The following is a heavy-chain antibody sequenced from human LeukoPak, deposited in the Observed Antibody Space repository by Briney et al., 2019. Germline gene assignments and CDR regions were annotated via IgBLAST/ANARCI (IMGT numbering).Heavy chain of an antibody. CDR1: GFTFSSDA. J-gene: IGHJ4*02. V-gene: IGHV3-64*01. CDR3: ARGGYGEGTDY. Sequence: GGSLRLSCAASGFTFSSDATNWVRQAPGKGLEYVSAISSNGGSTYYANSVKGRFTISRDNSKNTLYLQIGSLRAEDMAVYYCARGGYGEGTDYWGEGPLVTVSS. D-gene: IGHD4-17*01. CDR2: ISSNGGST.